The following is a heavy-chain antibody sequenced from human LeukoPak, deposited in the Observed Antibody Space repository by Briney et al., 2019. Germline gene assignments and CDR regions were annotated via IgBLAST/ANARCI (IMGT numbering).Heavy chain of an antibody. V-gene: IGHV1-69*01. CDR2: IFPIFGTA. D-gene: IGHD4-23*01. CDR3: ARRQPPYSGKNRAFDY. CDR1: GGTFSSYA. Sequence: SVKVSCKASGGTFSSYANTWVRQAPGQGLEWMGGIFPIFGTADYAQKFQGRVTVTADESTSTAYMELSSLRSEDTAVYYCARRQPPYSGKNRAFDYWGQGTLVTVSS. J-gene: IGHJ4*02.